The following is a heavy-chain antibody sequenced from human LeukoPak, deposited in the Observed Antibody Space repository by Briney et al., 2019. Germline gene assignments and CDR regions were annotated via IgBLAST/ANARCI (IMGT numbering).Heavy chain of an antibody. J-gene: IGHJ6*03. CDR1: GGSISSYY. CDR3: GRLYNYYMDV. Sequence: SVTLSLTCTVSGGSISSYYWSWIRQPAGQGLEWVGHIYTSGSTNHNPSLKSRVTMSVDTSKNQFSLKLSSVTAADTAVYYCGRLYNYYMDVWGKGTTVTVSS. CDR2: IYTSGST. V-gene: IGHV4-4*07. D-gene: IGHD3-10*01.